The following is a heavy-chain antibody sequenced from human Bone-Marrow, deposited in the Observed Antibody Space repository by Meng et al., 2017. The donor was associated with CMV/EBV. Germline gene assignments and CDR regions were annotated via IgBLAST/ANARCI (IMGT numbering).Heavy chain of an antibody. Sequence: SVKVSCKASGGTFSSYTISWVRQAPGQGLEWMGRIIPILGIANYAQKFQGRVTITADKSTSTAYMELSSLRSEDTAVYYCARERCSSTSCWAYYYYGMDVWGQGTTVTVSS. D-gene: IGHD2-2*01. V-gene: IGHV1-69*04. CDR1: GGTFSSYT. J-gene: IGHJ6*02. CDR2: IIPILGIA. CDR3: ARERCSSTSCWAYYYYGMDV.